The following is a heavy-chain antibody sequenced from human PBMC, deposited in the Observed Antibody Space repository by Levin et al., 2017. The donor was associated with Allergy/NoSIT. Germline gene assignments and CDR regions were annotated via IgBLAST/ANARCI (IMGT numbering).Heavy chain of an antibody. V-gene: IGHV3-49*03. Sequence: AGGSLRLSCAGSGFAFGDFALIWFRQAPGKGLEWVGFISSKRYGGTAQYAASVIGRFTISRDDAKSIAYLQMNSLKTEDTAVYLCTGLPRNCYYFPFDFWGQGTLVTVSS. CDR1: GFAFGDFA. D-gene: IGHD3-22*01. CDR3: TGLPRNCYYFPFDF. J-gene: IGHJ4*02. CDR2: ISSKRYGGTA.